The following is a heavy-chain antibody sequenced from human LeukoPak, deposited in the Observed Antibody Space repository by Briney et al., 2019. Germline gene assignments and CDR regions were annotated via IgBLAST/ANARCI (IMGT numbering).Heavy chain of an antibody. Sequence: PGGSLRLSCAASGLTFRRFWMIWIRQAPGKGLEWVATINEDGNEKWYADSVKGRFTISRDNARNSLYLQMNSLRAEVTAVYYCATLSYRRFDYWGQGALVTVSS. CDR3: ATLSYRRFDY. CDR1: GLTFRRFW. V-gene: IGHV3-7*01. D-gene: IGHD1-14*01. CDR2: INEDGNEK. J-gene: IGHJ4*02.